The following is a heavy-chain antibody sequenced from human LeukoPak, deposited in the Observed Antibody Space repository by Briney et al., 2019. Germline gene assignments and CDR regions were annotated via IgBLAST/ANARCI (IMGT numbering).Heavy chain of an antibody. D-gene: IGHD6-13*01. CDR2: IYYSGST. Sequence: SETLSLTCTVSGGPISSSSYYWGWIRQPPGKGLEWIGSIYYSGSTYYNPSLKSRVTISVDTSKNQFSLKLSSVTAADTAVYYCARPTRIAAARNKPGYYYYGMDVWGQGTTVTVSS. V-gene: IGHV4-39*07. CDR3: ARPTRIAAARNKPGYYYYGMDV. J-gene: IGHJ6*02. CDR1: GGPISSSSYY.